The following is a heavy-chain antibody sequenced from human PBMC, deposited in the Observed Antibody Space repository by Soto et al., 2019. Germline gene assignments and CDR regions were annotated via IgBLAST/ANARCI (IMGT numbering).Heavy chain of an antibody. CDR1: GGTFSSYA. Sequence: QVQLVQSGAEVKKPGSSVKVSCKASGGTFSSYAISWVRQAPGQGLEWMGGVIPLFGTANYAQKFQGRVTITADESTSTAYMELSSLRSEDTALYYCARDRDFGSYYGGDAFDIWGQGTMVTVSS. CDR3: ARDRDFGSYYGGDAFDI. CDR2: VIPLFGTA. J-gene: IGHJ3*02. V-gene: IGHV1-69*01. D-gene: IGHD1-26*01.